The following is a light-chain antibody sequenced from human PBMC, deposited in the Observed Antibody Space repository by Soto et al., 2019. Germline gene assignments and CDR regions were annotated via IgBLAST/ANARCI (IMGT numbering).Light chain of an antibody. V-gene: IGLV1-44*01. CDR2: TNN. J-gene: IGLJ2*01. CDR3: AAWDDSLNGVV. CDR1: SSNIGSNT. Sequence: QSVLTQPPSASGTPGQRVTISCSGSSSNIGSNTVNWYQQLPGTAPNLLIYTNNQRPSGVPDRFSGFKSGTSASLAISGLQSEDEADYYCAAWDDSLNGVVFGGGTKLTVL.